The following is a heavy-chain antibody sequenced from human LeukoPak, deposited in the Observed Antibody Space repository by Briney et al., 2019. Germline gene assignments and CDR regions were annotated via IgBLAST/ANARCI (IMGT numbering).Heavy chain of an antibody. V-gene: IGHV3-23*01. Sequence: GGSLRLSCAASGFNFNIYTMSWVRQAHGKGLEWISAVGSGGTRYYADSVKGRFTISRDNSANTVSLQMDSLRADDTAMYYCAKMRGMPREAYHFDRWGQGTLVAVSS. J-gene: IGHJ4*02. CDR3: AKMRGMPREAYHFDR. CDR2: VGSGGTR. CDR1: GFNFNIYT. D-gene: IGHD1-26*01.